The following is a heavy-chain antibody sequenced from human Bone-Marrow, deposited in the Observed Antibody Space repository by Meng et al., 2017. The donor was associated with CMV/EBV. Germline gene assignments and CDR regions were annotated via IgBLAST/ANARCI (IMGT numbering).Heavy chain of an antibody. J-gene: IGHJ4*02. CDR3: AREGSSSGLGY. D-gene: IGHD6-6*01. CDR1: GYTFTGYY. CDR2: INPSGGST. V-gene: IGHV1-46*01. Sequence: ASVKVSCKASGYTFTGYYMHWVRQAPGQGLEWMGIINPSGGSTSYAQKFQGRVTMTRDTSTSTVYMELSSPRSDDTAVYYCAREGSSSGLGYWGQGTLVTVSS.